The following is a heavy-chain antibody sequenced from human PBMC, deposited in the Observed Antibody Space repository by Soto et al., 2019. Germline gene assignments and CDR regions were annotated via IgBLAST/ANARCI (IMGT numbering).Heavy chain of an antibody. V-gene: IGHV4-31*03. CDR2: IYYSGST. CDR1: GGSISSGGYY. J-gene: IGHJ6*02. CDR3: ARGGSQYGSGSYYHPYYYGMDV. Sequence: QVQLQESGPGLVKPSQTLSLTCTVSGGSISSGGYYWSWIRQHPGKGLEWIGYIYYSGSTYYNQSLKRRVTISVDTSKNQFSLKLSSVTASDTAVYYFARGGSQYGSGSYYHPYYYGMDVWGQGTTVTVSS. D-gene: IGHD3-10*01.